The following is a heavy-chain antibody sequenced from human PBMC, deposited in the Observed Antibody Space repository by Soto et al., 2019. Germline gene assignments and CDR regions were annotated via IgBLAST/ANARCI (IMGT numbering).Heavy chain of an antibody. D-gene: IGHD6-13*01. CDR2: IYWHDEK. CDR3: AHRHPSAVGTDRYGFGS. V-gene: IGHV2-5*01. Sequence: QITLKESGPTLVKPTQTLTLTCTCSGFALSTRGVGVGWIRQPPGKALEWLALIYWHDEKRYNPSLKSRLTITKDTPKNQVVLTMTNVDPVDTGTYYCAHRHPSAVGTDRYGFGSWGQGSLVTVSS. J-gene: IGHJ5*01. CDR1: GFALSTRGVG.